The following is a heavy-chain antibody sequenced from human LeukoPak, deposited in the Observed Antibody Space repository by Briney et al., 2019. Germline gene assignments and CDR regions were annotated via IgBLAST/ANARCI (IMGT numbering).Heavy chain of an antibody. V-gene: IGHV4-59*01. Sequence: SETLSLTCTVSGGSISDYYRGWLRQPPGKGLEWIGYIYYSGSTNYNPSLKSRVTISVDTSKNQFSLKLSSVTAADTAVYYCARDKRFDYWGQGTLVTVSS. D-gene: IGHD1-1*01. CDR2: IYYSGST. CDR1: GGSISDYY. J-gene: IGHJ4*02. CDR3: ARDKRFDY.